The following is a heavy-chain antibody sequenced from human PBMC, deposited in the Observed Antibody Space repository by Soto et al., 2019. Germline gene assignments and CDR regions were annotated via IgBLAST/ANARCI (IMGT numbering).Heavy chain of an antibody. D-gene: IGHD3-16*02. J-gene: IGHJ4*02. CDR3: GRDLGEDDYIWGSYRPFDY. CDR1: GYTFTSYG. V-gene: IGHV1-18*01. CDR2: ISAYNGNT. Sequence: ASVKVSCKASGYTFTSYGISWVRQAPGQGLEWMGWISAYNGNTNYAQKLQGRVTMTTDTSTSTAYMELRSLRSDDTAVFYCGRDLGEDDYIWGSYRPFDYWGQGTLVTVSS.